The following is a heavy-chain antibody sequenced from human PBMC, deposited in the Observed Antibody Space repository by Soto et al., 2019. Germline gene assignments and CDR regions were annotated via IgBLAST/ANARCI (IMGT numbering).Heavy chain of an antibody. CDR1: GGSFSGYY. V-gene: IGHV4-34*01. Sequence: SETLSLTCAVYGGSFSGYYWSWIRQPPGKGLEWIGEINHSGSTNYNPSLKSRVTISVDTSKNQFSLKLSSVTAADTAVYYCARGCSSTSCYMGNWFDPWGQGALVTVSS. D-gene: IGHD2-2*02. CDR3: ARGCSSTSCYMGNWFDP. CDR2: INHSGST. J-gene: IGHJ5*02.